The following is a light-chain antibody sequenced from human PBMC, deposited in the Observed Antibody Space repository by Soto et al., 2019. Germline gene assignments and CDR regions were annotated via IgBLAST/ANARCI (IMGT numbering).Light chain of an antibody. J-gene: IGLJ1*01. V-gene: IGLV2-14*01. CDR1: SNDIGDYNY. CDR2: EVN. CDR3: SSYTNINTRACV. Sequence: QSALTQPASVSGSPGQSITISCTGTSNDIGDYNYVSWYQHHPGKAPKLVIFEVNNRPSGVSNRFSGSKSGNTASLTISGLQVEDEADYYCSSYTNINTRACVFGTGTKLTVL.